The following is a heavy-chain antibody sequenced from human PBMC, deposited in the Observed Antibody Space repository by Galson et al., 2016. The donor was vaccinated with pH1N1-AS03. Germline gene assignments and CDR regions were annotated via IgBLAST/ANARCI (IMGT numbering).Heavy chain of an antibody. CDR3: STYDCNPGFDY. CDR2: IIRKTDGGTT. V-gene: IGHV3-15*01. J-gene: IGHJ4*02. D-gene: IGHD2-21*02. CDR1: GFTFSNAW. Sequence: SLRLSCAASGFTFSNAWMNWVRQAPGKGLEWVARIIRKTDGGTTDYAAPVKGRLTISRDDSKNTLYLQMNSLKTEDTAVYYCSTYDCNPGFDYWGQGALVIVSS.